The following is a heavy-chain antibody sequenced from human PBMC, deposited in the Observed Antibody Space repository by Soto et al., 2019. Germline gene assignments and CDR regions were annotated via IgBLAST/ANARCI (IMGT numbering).Heavy chain of an antibody. J-gene: IGHJ6*02. Sequence: ASAKVSCKASGGTFSSYAISWVRQAPGQGLEWMGGIIPIFGTANYAQKFQGRVTITADESTSTAYMELSSLRSEDTAVYYCARGRGYSYGYEYYYYYGMDVWGQGTTVTVSS. CDR2: IIPIFGTA. CDR1: GGTFSSYA. V-gene: IGHV1-69*13. D-gene: IGHD5-18*01. CDR3: ARGRGYSYGYEYYYYYGMDV.